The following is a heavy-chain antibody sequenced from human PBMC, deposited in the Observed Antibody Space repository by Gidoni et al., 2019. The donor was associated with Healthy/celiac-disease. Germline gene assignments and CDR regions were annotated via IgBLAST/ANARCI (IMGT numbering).Heavy chain of an antibody. CDR2: IYSGGST. J-gene: IGHJ4*02. V-gene: IGHV3-53*01. Sequence: VQLVEFGGGLIQPGGSFRLSCAASGFPVSSNHMSWVRQAPGKGLEWVSVIYSGGSTYYADCVKGRFTISRDNSKNTLYLQMNSLRAEDTAVYYCARVYYYDSSGYYSYYFDYWGQGTLVTVSS. CDR3: ARVYYYDSSGYYSYYFDY. D-gene: IGHD3-22*01. CDR1: GFPVSSNH.